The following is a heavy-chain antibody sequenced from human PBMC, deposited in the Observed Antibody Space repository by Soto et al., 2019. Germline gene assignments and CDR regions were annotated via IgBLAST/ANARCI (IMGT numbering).Heavy chain of an antibody. J-gene: IGHJ6*02. Sequence: QVQLVQSGAEVKKPGSSVKVSCKASGGTFSSYAISWVRQAPGQGLEWMGGIIPIFGTANYAQKFQGRVTITADESTSTAYMELSSLRSEDTAVYYCASGIGYCSSTSCPYYYGMAVWGQGTTVTVSS. CDR1: GGTFSSYA. CDR3: ASGIGYCSSTSCPYYYGMAV. V-gene: IGHV1-69*01. D-gene: IGHD2-2*01. CDR2: IIPIFGTA.